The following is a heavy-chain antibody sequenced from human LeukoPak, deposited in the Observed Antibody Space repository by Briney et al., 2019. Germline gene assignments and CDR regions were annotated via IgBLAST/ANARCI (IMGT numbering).Heavy chain of an antibody. V-gene: IGHV1-18*04. CDR1: GYTFTSYG. CDR3: ARSIAAAGPNRAFDI. CDR2: ISAYNGNT. Sequence: ASVKVSCKASGYTFTSYGISWVRQAPGQGLEWMGWISAYNGNTNYAQKLQGRGTMTTDTSTSTAYMELRSLRSDDTAVYYCARSIAAAGPNRAFDIWGQGTMVTVSS. D-gene: IGHD6-13*01. J-gene: IGHJ3*02.